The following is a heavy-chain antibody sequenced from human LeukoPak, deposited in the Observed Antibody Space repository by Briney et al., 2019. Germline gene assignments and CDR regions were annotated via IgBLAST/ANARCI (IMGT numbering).Heavy chain of an antibody. D-gene: IGHD2-21*02. CDR3: ARGTVVVTLARYVY. Sequence: PSQTLSLTCTVSGDSISSGDYYWSWIRQPAGKGLEWIGRISSSGSTYYNPSLKSRVTISVDTSKNQFSLKLSSVTAADTAVYYCARGTVVVTLARYVYWGQGTLVTVSS. V-gene: IGHV4-61*02. CDR1: GDSISSGDYY. J-gene: IGHJ4*02. CDR2: ISSSGST.